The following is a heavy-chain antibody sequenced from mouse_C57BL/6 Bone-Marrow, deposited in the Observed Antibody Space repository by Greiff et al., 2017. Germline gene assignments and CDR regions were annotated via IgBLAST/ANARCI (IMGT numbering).Heavy chain of an antibody. CDR3: ARGDGGEGFAY. D-gene: IGHD3-3*01. Sequence: EVHLVESGGGLVKPGGSLKLSCAASGFTFSDYGMHWVRQAPEKGLEWVAYISSGSSTIYYADKVKGRFTISRDNAKNTLFLQMTSLRSEDTAMYYCARGDGGEGFAYWGQGTLVTVSA. V-gene: IGHV5-17*01. J-gene: IGHJ3*01. CDR1: GFTFSDYG. CDR2: ISSGSSTI.